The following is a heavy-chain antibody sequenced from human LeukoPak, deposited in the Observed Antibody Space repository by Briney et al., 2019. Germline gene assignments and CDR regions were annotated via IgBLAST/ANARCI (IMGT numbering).Heavy chain of an antibody. J-gene: IGHJ4*02. V-gene: IGHV3-48*01. D-gene: IGHD3-3*01. Sequence: GGSLRLSCAASGFTFSSYSMNRVRQAPGKGLEWVSYISSSSSTIYYADSVKGRFTISRDNAKNSLYLQMNSLRAEDTAVYYCARDEYYDFRSGYFVDYWGQGTLVTVSS. CDR3: ARDEYYDFRSGYFVDY. CDR2: ISSSSSTI. CDR1: GFTFSSYS.